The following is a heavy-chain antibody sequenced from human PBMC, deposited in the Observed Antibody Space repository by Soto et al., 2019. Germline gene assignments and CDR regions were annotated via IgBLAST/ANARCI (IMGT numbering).Heavy chain of an antibody. CDR3: ARGNSNWAYYFDF. CDR1: GFTFGDYA. Sequence: PGGSLRLSCTASGFTFGDYAMSWFRQAPGKGLEWVGFIRSKAYGGTTEYAASVKGRFTISRDDSKSIAYLQMNSLKTEDTAVYYCARGNSNWAYYFDFWGQGTLVTVSS. CDR2: IRSKAYGGTT. V-gene: IGHV3-49*03. D-gene: IGHD6-13*01. J-gene: IGHJ4*02.